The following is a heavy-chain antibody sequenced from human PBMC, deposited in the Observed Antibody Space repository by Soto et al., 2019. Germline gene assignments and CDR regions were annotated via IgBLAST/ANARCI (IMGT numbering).Heavy chain of an antibody. CDR2: INPNGGST. V-gene: IGHV1-46*01. CDR1: GYTFTSYY. Sequence: GASVKVSCKASGYTFTSYYMHWVRQAPGQGLEWMGIINPNGGSTSCAQKFQGRVTMTRDTSTSTVYMEVSSLRSEDTAVYYCARDSWGYGFDYWGQGTLVTVSS. D-gene: IGHD4-17*01. CDR3: ARDSWGYGFDY. J-gene: IGHJ4*02.